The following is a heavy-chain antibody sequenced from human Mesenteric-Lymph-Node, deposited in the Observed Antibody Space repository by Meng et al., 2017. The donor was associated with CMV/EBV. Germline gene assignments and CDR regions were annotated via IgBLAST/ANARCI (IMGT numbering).Heavy chain of an antibody. J-gene: IGHJ3*02. CDR3: ARETGDGAFDI. Sequence: GESLKISCAASGFTFDDYGMNWVRQAPGKGLEWVSVIYSGGSTYYADSVKGRFTISRDNSKNTLYLQMNSLRAEDTAVYYCARETGDGAFDIWGQGTMVTVSS. D-gene: IGHD1-14*01. V-gene: IGHV3-66*02. CDR1: GFTFDDYG. CDR2: IYSGGST.